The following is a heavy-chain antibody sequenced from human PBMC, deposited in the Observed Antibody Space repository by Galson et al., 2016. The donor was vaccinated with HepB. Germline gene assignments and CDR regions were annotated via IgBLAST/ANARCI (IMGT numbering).Heavy chain of an antibody. V-gene: IGHV4-31*03. CDR3: ARDFGKDRNLYYFYGMDV. D-gene: IGHD1-14*01. Sequence: TLSLTCTVSGGSISSGGYYWSWIRQHPGKGLEWIGYIYYSGSTYYNPSLKSRVTISVDTSKNQFSLKLSSVTAADTAIYYCARDFGKDRNLYYFYGMDVWGQGTTVTVSS. CDR2: IYYSGST. J-gene: IGHJ6*02. CDR1: GGSISSGGYY.